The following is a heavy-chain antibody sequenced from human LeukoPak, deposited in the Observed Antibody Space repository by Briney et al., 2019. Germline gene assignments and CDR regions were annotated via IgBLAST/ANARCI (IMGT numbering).Heavy chain of an antibody. D-gene: IGHD2-15*01. CDR2: ISAYNGNT. V-gene: IGHV1-18*04. Sequence: AASVKVSCKASGYTFTGYYMHWVRQAPGQGLEWMGWISAYNGNTNYAQKLQGRVTMTTDTSTSTAYMELRSLRSDDTAVYYCARDQAARGDYFDYWGQGTLVTVSS. CDR1: GYTFTGYY. CDR3: ARDQAARGDYFDY. J-gene: IGHJ4*02.